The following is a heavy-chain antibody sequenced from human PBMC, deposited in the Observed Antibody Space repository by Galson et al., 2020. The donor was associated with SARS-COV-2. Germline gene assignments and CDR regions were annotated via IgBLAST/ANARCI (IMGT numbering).Heavy chain of an antibody. Sequence: SETLSLTYTVSGGSISTYYWSWIRQPPGKGMEWIGYIYFSGNTKYNPSLKSRVTISIDTSKNQFSLKLTSVTAADTAVYYCARGTGELWGQGTLVTVSS. J-gene: IGHJ4*02. CDR1: GGSISTYY. CDR3: ARGTGEL. D-gene: IGHD1-26*01. CDR2: IYFSGNT. V-gene: IGHV4-59*13.